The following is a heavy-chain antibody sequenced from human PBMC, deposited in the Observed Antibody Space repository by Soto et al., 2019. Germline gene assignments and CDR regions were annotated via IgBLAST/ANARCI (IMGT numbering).Heavy chain of an antibody. CDR2: IIPILGIA. CDR1: GGTFSSYT. D-gene: IGHD4-17*01. Sequence: QVQLVPSGAEVKKPGSSVKVSCKASGGTFSSYTISWVRQAPGQGLAWMGRIIPILGIANYAQKFQGRVTITADKSTSTAYMELSSLRSEDTAVYYCARSTTVTTISNFDYWGQGTLVTVSS. CDR3: ARSTTVTTISNFDY. V-gene: IGHV1-69*02. J-gene: IGHJ4*02.